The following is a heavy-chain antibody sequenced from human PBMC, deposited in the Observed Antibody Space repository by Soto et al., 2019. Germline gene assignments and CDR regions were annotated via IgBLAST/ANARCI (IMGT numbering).Heavy chain of an antibody. CDR1: GFTFSSYS. D-gene: IGHD2-2*01. V-gene: IGHV3-48*02. Sequence: GGSLRLSCAASGFTFSSYSMNWVRQAPGKGLEWVSYISSSSSTIYYADSVKGRFTISRDNAKNSLYLQMNSLRDEDTAVYYCARGTDCSSTSCYFPHNWFDPWGQGTLVTVSS. CDR2: ISSSSSTI. CDR3: ARGTDCSSTSCYFPHNWFDP. J-gene: IGHJ5*02.